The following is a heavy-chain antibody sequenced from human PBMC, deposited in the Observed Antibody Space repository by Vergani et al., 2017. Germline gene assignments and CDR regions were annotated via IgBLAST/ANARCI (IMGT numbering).Heavy chain of an antibody. J-gene: IGHJ5*02. D-gene: IGHD6-13*01. V-gene: IGHV1-2*02. CDR3: ARDLKISTRKGSSWTGEGSWFDP. CDR1: GYTFTGYY. Sequence: QVQLVQSGAEVKKPGASVKVSCKASGYTFTGYYMHWVRQAPGQGLEWMGWINPNSGGTNYAQKFQGRVTMTRDTSISTAYMELRSLRSDDTAVYYCARDLKISTRKGSSWTGEGSWFDPWGQGTLVTVSS. CDR2: INPNSGGT.